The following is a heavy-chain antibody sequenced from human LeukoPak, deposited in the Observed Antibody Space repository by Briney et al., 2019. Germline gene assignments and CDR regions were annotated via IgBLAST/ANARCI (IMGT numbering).Heavy chain of an antibody. D-gene: IGHD6-19*01. J-gene: IGHJ4*02. CDR2: ISSSSSYI. V-gene: IGHV3-21*01. CDR3: AGLIAVAGTIYFDY. Sequence: GGSLRLSCAASGFTFSSYSMNWVRQAPGKGLEWVSSISSSSSYIYYADSVKGRFTISRDNAKNSLYLQMNSLRAEDTAVYYCAGLIAVAGTIYFDYWGQGTLVTVSS. CDR1: GFTFSSYS.